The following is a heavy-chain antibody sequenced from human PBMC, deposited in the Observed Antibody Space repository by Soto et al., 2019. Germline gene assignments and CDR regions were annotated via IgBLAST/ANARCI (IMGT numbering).Heavy chain of an antibody. V-gene: IGHV4-30-4*01. CDR3: ARGMVATNYYYYGMDV. Sequence: QVQLQESGPGLVKPSQTLSLTCTVSGGSISSGDYYWSWIRQPPGKGLEWIGYIYYSGSPYYNPSLPSRVTISVDTPTTQFPPKLSSVTAADTAVYYCARGMVATNYYYYGMDVWGQGTTVTVSS. J-gene: IGHJ6*02. CDR1: GGSISSGDYY. CDR2: IYYSGSP. D-gene: IGHD5-12*01.